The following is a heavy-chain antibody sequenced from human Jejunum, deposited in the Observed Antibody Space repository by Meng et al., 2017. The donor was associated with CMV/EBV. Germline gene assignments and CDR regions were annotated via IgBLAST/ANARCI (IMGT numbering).Heavy chain of an antibody. CDR2: MRYDGSNK. CDR1: GFTFSRFG. V-gene: IGHV3-30*02. CDR3: TKRVAEGYFYGMDV. Sequence: GFTFSRFGMHWARQAPGKGLGWVAFMRYDGSNKYYADSVKGRFTVSRDNSHNTLHLQMNSLRAEDTAVYYCTKRVAEGYFYGMDVWGQGTTVTVSS. J-gene: IGHJ6*02.